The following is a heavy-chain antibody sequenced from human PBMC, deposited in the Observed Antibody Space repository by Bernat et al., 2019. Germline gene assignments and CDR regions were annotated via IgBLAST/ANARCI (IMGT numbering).Heavy chain of an antibody. D-gene: IGHD2-15*01. CDR2: ITNDGSTT. Sequence: EVQLVESGGGLVQPGGSLRLSCAASGFTFSGCWMQWVRQAPGKGLVWVAHITNDGSTTTYADSVRGRFTISRDNAKNTLYLQMNSLRVEDTAVYYCGRDDGEIVHWGQGTLVTVSS. V-gene: IGHV3-74*01. J-gene: IGHJ4*02. CDR1: GFTFSGCW. CDR3: GRDDGEIVH.